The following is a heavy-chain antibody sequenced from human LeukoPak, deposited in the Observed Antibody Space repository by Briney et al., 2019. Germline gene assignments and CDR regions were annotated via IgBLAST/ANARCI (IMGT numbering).Heavy chain of an antibody. CDR3: ARDGDDSSGYYYD. CDR1: GFTVSSNY. Sequence: PRGSLRLSCAASGFTVSSNYMSWVRQAPGKGLEWVSVIYSGGSTYYADSVKGRFTISRDNSKNTLYLQMNSLRAEDTAVYYCARDGDDSSGYYYDWRQGTLVTVSS. D-gene: IGHD3-22*01. J-gene: IGHJ4*02. CDR2: IYSGGST. V-gene: IGHV3-53*01.